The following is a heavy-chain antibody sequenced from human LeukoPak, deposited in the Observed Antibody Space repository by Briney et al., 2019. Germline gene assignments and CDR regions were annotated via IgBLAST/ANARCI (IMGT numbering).Heavy chain of an antibody. J-gene: IGHJ3*02. Sequence: GGSLRLSCAASGFTFSDYYMSWIRQAPGKGLEWVSYISSSGSTIYYADSVKGRFTISRDNAKNSLYLQMNSLRAEDTAVYYCASAVVPAASSYDAFDIWGQGTMVTVSS. V-gene: IGHV3-11*01. D-gene: IGHD2-2*01. CDR3: ASAVVPAASSYDAFDI. CDR1: GFTFSDYY. CDR2: ISSSGSTI.